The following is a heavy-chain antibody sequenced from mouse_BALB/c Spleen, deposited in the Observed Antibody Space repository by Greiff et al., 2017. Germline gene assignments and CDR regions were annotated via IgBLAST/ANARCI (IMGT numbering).Heavy chain of an antibody. CDR2: ISSGSSTI. Sequence: EVKVVESGGGLVQPGGSRKLSCAASGFTFSSFGMHWVRQAPEKGLEWVAYISSGSSTIYYADTVKGRFTISRDNPKNTLFLQMTSLRSEDTAMYYCARPFNWDWFAYWGQGTLVTVSA. D-gene: IGHD4-1*01. J-gene: IGHJ3*01. CDR3: ARPFNWDWFAY. V-gene: IGHV5-17*02. CDR1: GFTFSSFG.